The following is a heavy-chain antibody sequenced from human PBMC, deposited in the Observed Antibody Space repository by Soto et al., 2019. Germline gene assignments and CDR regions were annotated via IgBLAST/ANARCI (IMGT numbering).Heavy chain of an antibody. CDR1: GGSISSYY. CDR3: AREGSTGGFDY. J-gene: IGHJ4*02. D-gene: IGHD2-8*02. Sequence: QVQLQESGPGLVKPSETLSLTCTVSGGSISSYYWSWIRQPPGKGLEWIAYIYYSGSTKYNPSLKSRVTISLDTSKNQSSLKLNSVTAADTAVYYCAREGSTGGFDYWGQGNMVTVSS. CDR2: IYYSGST. V-gene: IGHV4-59*01.